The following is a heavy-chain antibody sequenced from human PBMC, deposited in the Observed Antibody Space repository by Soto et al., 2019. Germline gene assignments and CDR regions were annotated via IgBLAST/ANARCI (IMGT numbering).Heavy chain of an antibody. CDR2: IKSQLDGGTP. CDR3: TTDHRFLMLGRHY. V-gene: IGHV3-15*01. J-gene: IGHJ4*02. Sequence: EVQLVESGGGLVKPGESLRLSCSASGFTFNKAWMTWVRQAPGRGLEWVGRIKSQLDGGTPDYPSTVKCRFTISRAESNLTLYLQLTSLTTEHTAVYYCTTDHRFLMLGRHYFGQGTLVTVSP. CDR1: GFTFNKAW. D-gene: IGHD3-3*01.